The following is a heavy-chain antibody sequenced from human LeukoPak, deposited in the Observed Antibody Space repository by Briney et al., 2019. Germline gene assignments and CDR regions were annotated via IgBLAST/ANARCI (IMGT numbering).Heavy chain of an antibody. CDR2: FDPEDDET. V-gene: IGHV1-24*01. CDR3: ATANYDYALRAAHISTSNWLDP. D-gene: IGHD5-12*01. CDR1: GYSLTELS. J-gene: IGHJ5*02. Sequence: ASVKVSCKVSGYSLTELSMHWVRQAPGKGLEWMGGFDPEDDETIYAQKFQGRVTMTEDTSTDTAYMELSSLRSEDTAVYYCATANYDYALRAAHISTSNWLDPWGQGTLVTVSS.